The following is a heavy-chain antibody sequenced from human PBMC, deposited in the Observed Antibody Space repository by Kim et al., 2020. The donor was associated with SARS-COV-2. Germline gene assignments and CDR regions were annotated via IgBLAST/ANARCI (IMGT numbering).Heavy chain of an antibody. V-gene: IGHV3-30*07. D-gene: IGHD3-22*01. CDR3: ARDGDYYDSSGYSTSYFAY. Sequence: GRFTISKDNSNNTLYLQMNSLRAEDTAVYYCARDGDYYDSSGYSTSYFAYWGQGTLVTVSS. J-gene: IGHJ4*02.